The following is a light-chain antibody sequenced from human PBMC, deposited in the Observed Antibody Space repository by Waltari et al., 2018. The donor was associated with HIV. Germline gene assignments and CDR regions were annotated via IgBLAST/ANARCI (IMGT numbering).Light chain of an antibody. J-gene: IGKJ5*01. CDR2: GAS. V-gene: IGKV3-20*01. CDR1: QSVSSSY. CDR3: QQYYKWPLT. Sequence: EIVLTQSPVTLSLSPGERATLSCRASQSVSSSYLAWYQQKPGQPPRLLIYGASSRATGIPDRFSGSGSGTDFTLTISRLEPEDFAVYYCQQYYKWPLTFGQGTRLEIK.